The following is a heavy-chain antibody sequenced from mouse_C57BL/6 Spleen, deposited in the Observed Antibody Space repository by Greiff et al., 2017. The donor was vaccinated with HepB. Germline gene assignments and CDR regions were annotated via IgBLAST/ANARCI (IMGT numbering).Heavy chain of an antibody. J-gene: IGHJ3*01. CDR1: GYTFTSYW. CDR3: ARGAANDWAFFAY. CDR2: IDPSDSYT. Sequence: VQLQQPGAELVRPGTSVKLSCKASGYTFTSYWMHWVKQRPGQGLEWIGVIDPSDSYTNYNQKFKGKATLTVDTSSSTAYMQLSSLTSEDSAVYYCARGAANDWAFFAYWGQGTLVTVSA. V-gene: IGHV1-59*01. D-gene: IGHD4-1*01.